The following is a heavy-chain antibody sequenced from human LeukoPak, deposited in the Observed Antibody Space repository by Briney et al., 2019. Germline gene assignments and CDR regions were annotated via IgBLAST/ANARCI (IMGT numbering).Heavy chain of an antibody. CDR2: INHSGST. D-gene: IGHD6-13*01. CDR3: AKATSPVHSRNWFDS. CDR1: GGSFSGYY. J-gene: IGHJ5*01. Sequence: SETLSLTCAVYGGSFSGYYWSWIRQPPGKGLEWIGEINHSGSTNYNPSLKSRVTISVDTSKNQFSLKLSSVTAEDTAVYYCAKATSPVHSRNWFDSWGQGTLVTVSS. V-gene: IGHV4-34*01.